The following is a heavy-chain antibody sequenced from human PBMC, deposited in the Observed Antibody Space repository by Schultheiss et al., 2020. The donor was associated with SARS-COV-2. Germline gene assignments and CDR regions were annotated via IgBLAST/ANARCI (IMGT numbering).Heavy chain of an antibody. CDR3: ARDHGYNFDY. Sequence: SETLSLTCAVYGGSFSGYYWSWIRQPAGKGLEWIGRIYTSGSTNYNPSLKSRVTMSVDTSKNQFSLKLSSVTAADTAVYYCARDHGYNFDYWGQGTLVTVSS. CDR1: GGSFSGYY. J-gene: IGHJ4*02. CDR2: IYTSGST. V-gene: IGHV4-4*07. D-gene: IGHD1-1*01.